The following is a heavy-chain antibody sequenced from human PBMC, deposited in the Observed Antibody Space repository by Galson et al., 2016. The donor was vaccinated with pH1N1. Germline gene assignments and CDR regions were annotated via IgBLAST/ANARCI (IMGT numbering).Heavy chain of an antibody. Sequence: SVKVSCKASGYTFISYDINWVRQATGQGLEWMGWMNPNSGNTGYAQKFQGRVTMTRNTSVSTAYMELSSLRSEDTAVYYCASLLWFGELGGYFQHWGQGTLVTVSS. CDR3: ASLLWFGELGGYFQH. CDR1: GYTFISYD. J-gene: IGHJ1*01. CDR2: MNPNSGNT. V-gene: IGHV1-8*02. D-gene: IGHD3-10*01.